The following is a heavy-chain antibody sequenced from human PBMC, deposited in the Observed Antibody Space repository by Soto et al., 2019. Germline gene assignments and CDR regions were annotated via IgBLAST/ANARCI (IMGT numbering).Heavy chain of an antibody. J-gene: IGHJ4*02. Sequence: XVKVFCKASGYTFTRYYMHWVRRAPGQGLEWMGIINPSGGSTSYAQKFQGRVTMTRDTSTSTVYMELSRLRSEDTALYYCTTDYYGVSGYYVTGYWGQGTLVTVSS. CDR2: INPSGGST. CDR3: TTDYYGVSGYYVTGY. CDR1: GYTFTRYY. D-gene: IGHD3-22*01. V-gene: IGHV1-46*01.